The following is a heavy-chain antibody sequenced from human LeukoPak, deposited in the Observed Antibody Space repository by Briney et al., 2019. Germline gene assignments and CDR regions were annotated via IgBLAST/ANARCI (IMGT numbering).Heavy chain of an antibody. CDR3: ARVGTPYYYYYGMDV. V-gene: IGHV3-23*01. CDR2: ISGSGATT. CDR1: GFTFSNYA. J-gene: IGHJ6*02. Sequence: GGSLRLSCAASGFTFSNYAMNWVRLAPGKGLEWVSGISGSGATTNYADSVKGRFTISRDNSKNTLFLQMNSLRAEDTAVYYCARVGTPYYYYYGMDVWGQGTTVTVSS. D-gene: IGHD1-7*01.